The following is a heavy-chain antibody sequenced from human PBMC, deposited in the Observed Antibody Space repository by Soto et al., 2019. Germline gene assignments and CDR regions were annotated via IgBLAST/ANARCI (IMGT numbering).Heavy chain of an antibody. D-gene: IGHD3-9*01. J-gene: IGHJ4*02. CDR2: INHSGST. V-gene: IGHV4-34*01. Sequence: SETLSRTCVVYGGSFSEYYWSWIRHPPGKGLEWIAEINHSGSTYYNPSLKSRVTISVDTSENQFSLKLSSVTGADTALYFCARGRIMAQSSLYFDSWGQGTPVTFSS. CDR3: ARGRIMAQSSLYFDS. CDR1: GGSFSEYY.